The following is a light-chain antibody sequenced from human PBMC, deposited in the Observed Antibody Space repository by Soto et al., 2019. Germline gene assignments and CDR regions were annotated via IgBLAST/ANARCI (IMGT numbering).Light chain of an antibody. J-gene: IGKJ3*01. V-gene: IGKV4-1*01. CDR3: HQYYSTPFT. CDR2: WAS. Sequence: DIVMTQSPDSLAVSLGERATINCKSSQSVLYSSNNKNYLAWYQQKPGQPPKLLIYWASTRESGVPDRFSGSGSGTDFTLTISSPQAEDVAVYFCHQYYSTPFTFGPGTKVDI. CDR1: QSVLYSSNNKNY.